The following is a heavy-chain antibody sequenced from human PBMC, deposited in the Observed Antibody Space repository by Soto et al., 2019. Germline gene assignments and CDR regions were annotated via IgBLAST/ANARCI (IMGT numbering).Heavy chain of an antibody. D-gene: IGHD3-22*01. V-gene: IGHV3-11*05. Sequence: GGSLRLSCVASGLTFSDYYMSWIRQAPGKGLEWVSYISSSSSHTNYADSVKGRFTVSRDNAEKTLYLQMNSLRAEDTAVYYCARGGDWDYYDSSGYHYVVYWGQETLVTVSS. CDR2: ISSSSSHT. CDR1: GLTFSDYY. CDR3: ARGGDWDYYDSSGYHYVVY. J-gene: IGHJ4*02.